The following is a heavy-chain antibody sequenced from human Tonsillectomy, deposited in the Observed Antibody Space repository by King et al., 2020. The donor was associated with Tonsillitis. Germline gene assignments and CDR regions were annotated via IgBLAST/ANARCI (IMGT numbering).Heavy chain of an antibody. D-gene: IGHD6-13*01. CDR1: GNTFSKSY. CDR3: ARNPGGTGMEAAGAGMDV. Sequence: QVQLVESGAEVKKPGASVKVSCKASGNTFSKSYMHWVRQAPGQGLEWMGKIYPRGGSARYAQKFQERVTMTSDTSSGTVYMELSSLRSEDTAVYYCARNPGGTGMEAAGAGMDVWGQGTAVTVSS. J-gene: IGHJ6*02. V-gene: IGHV1-46*03. CDR2: IYPRGGSA.